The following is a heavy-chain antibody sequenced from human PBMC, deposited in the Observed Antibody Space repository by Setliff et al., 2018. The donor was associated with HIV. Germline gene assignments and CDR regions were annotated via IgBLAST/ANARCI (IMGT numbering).Heavy chain of an antibody. J-gene: IGHJ2*01. D-gene: IGHD3-10*01. CDR3: ARSVLWFGEADWYFDL. CDR1: GYSISSSYW. Sequence: PSETLSLTCVVSGYSISSSYWWGWIRQPPGKGLEWIGWIGYIYKGGSTYYNPSLKSRVTMSEDTSKNQFSLKLRSVTAVDTAVYYCARSVLWFGEADWYFDLWGRGTLVTVSS. V-gene: IGHV4-28*01. CDR2: IYKGGST.